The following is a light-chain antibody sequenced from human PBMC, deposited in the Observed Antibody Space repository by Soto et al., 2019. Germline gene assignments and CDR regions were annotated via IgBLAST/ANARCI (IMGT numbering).Light chain of an antibody. CDR2: GAS. J-gene: IGKJ1*01. V-gene: IGKV3-15*01. CDR3: QQYGSWPRT. CDR1: QNIMYN. Sequence: DIVLTQSPSTLSVSPGGRATLSCRASQNIMYNLAWYQQKPGQAPRLLVYGASTRATDAPPRFRGSGSGTEFSLTISSLQSEDYATYFCQQYGSWPRTFGQGSRVEIK.